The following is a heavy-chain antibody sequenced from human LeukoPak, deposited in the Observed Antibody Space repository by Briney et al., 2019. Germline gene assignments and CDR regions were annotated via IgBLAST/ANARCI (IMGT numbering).Heavy chain of an antibody. Sequence: GASVKVSCKASGYTFTGYYMHWVRQAPGQGLEWMGWINPNSGGTNYAQKFQGRVTMTRDTSISTAYMELRSLRSDDTAVYYCARSSSSSYPPPLFDYWGQGTLVTVSS. V-gene: IGHV1-2*02. CDR1: GYTFTGYY. CDR3: ARSSSSSYPPPLFDY. CDR2: INPNSGGT. J-gene: IGHJ4*02. D-gene: IGHD6-6*01.